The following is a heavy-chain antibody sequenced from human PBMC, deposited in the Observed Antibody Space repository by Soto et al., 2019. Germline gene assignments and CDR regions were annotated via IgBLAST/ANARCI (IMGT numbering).Heavy chain of an antibody. CDR1: GDTIGSYY. CDR2: IYFTGST. Sequence: SETLSLTCTVSGDTIGSYYWSWIRQPPGKGLEWIGYIYFTGSTNYNPSLKSRVTISVDTSKNQFSLKPSSVTAADTAVYYCARVDTAMDSYYFDYWGQGTLVTVSS. V-gene: IGHV4-59*01. D-gene: IGHD5-18*01. J-gene: IGHJ4*02. CDR3: ARVDTAMDSYYFDY.